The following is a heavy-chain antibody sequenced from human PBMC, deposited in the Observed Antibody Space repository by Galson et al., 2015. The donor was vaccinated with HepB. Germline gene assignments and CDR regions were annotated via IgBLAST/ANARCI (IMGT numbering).Heavy chain of an antibody. CDR1: GFTLRSHW. CDR2: IENDGTET. D-gene: IGHD3-3*01. Sequence: SLRLSCAASGFTLRSHWMHWVRQAPGKGLMWVSRIENDGTETSYADSVKGRFTISRDNGRNTLYLQMNSLRAEDTAVYYCSTIFDSPSDSPSDSWGQGTLVTVPS. CDR3: STIFDSPSDSPSDS. J-gene: IGHJ4*02. V-gene: IGHV3-74*01.